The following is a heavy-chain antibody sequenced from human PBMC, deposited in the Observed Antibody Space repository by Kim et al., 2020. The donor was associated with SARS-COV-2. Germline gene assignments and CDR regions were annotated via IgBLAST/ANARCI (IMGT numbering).Heavy chain of an antibody. CDR3: ARHRGGSRAIFDY. Sequence: SPSFQGQVTISADKSISTAYLQWSSLKASDTAMYYCARHRGGSRAIFDYWGQGTLVTVSS. J-gene: IGHJ4*02. D-gene: IGHD1-26*01. V-gene: IGHV5-51*01.